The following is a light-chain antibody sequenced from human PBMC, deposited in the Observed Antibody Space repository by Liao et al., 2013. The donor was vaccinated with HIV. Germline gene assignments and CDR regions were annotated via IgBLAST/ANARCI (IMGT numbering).Light chain of an antibody. CDR2: QDS. V-gene: IGLV3-1*01. CDR3: QAWDSSTASWV. Sequence: SYELTQPPSVSVSPGQTATITCSGDKLGEKYACWYQQKPGQSPVLVIYQDSKRPSGIPERFSGSNSGNTATLTISGTQAMDEADYYCQAWDSSTASWVFGGGTKLTVL. CDR1: KLGEKY. J-gene: IGLJ3*02.